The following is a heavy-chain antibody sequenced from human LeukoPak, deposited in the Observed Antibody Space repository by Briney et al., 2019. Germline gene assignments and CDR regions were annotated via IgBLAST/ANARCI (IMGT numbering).Heavy chain of an antibody. CDR1: GFTYSSFA. CDR3: AKDTSIGKYCTNGVCSPFDY. Sequence: GGPLTLPCAGSGFTYSSFAVSCPPDAPGQALECGSDISDSGDYTSYADPVRGRFTISRDNSRNTLYLQVISLRPEDTAVYYCAKDTSIGKYCTNGVCSPFDYWGQGTLVTVSS. CDR2: ISDSGDYT. D-gene: IGHD2-8*01. V-gene: IGHV3-23*01. J-gene: IGHJ4*02.